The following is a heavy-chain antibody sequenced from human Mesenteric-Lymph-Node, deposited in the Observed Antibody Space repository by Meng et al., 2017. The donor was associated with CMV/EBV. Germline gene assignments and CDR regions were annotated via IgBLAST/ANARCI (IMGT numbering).Heavy chain of an antibody. CDR3: ARTVRLGYCSSTSCYLNYFDY. V-gene: IGHV7-4-1*02. CDR2: IDTNTGNP. J-gene: IGHJ4*02. D-gene: IGHD2-2*01. CDR1: SYA. Sequence: SYAMNWVRQAPGQGLEWMGWIDTNTGNPTYAQGFTGRFVFSLDTSVSTAYLQISSLKAEDTAVYYCARTVRLGYCSSTSCYLNYFDYWGQGTLVTVSS.